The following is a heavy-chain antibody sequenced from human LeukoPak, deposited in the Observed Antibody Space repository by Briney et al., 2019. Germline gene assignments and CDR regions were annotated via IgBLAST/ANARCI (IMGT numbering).Heavy chain of an antibody. D-gene: IGHD3-22*01. CDR3: ARGGDGSSGYYPLPYYYYYGMDV. J-gene: IGHJ6*02. CDR1: GFTFSSYW. Sequence: PGGSLRLSCAASGFTFSSYWMHWVRQAPGKGLVWVSRINSDGSSTSYADSVKGRFTISRDNAKNTLYLQMNSLRAEDTAVYYCARGGDGSSGYYPLPYYYYYGMDVWGQGTTVTVSS. CDR2: INSDGSST. V-gene: IGHV3-74*01.